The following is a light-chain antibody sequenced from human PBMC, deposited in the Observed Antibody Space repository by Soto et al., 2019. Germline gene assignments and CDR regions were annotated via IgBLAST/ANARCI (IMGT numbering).Light chain of an antibody. V-gene: IGKV1-27*01. Sequence: DIQMTQSPSSLSASIGDRVTFTCRASQAVSNSLAWYQQKPGKVPKLLISGVSTLQTGVPSRFSGSGSGADFTLTISSLQPEDVATYYCQKYDTAPLTFGPGTRVYIK. CDR1: QAVSNS. CDR3: QKYDTAPLT. J-gene: IGKJ3*01. CDR2: GVS.